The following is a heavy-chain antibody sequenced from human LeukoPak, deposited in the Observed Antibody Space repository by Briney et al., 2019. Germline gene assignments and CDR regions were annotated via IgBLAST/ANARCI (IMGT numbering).Heavy chain of an antibody. CDR3: AKDRTQQPYGIFDY. D-gene: IGHD6-13*01. CDR1: GFTFNIYA. V-gene: IGHV3-23*01. CDR2: IGGSGDRT. J-gene: IGHJ4*02. Sequence: GGSLRLSCAASGFTFNIYAMTWVRQDPGEGLEGVSAIGGSGDRTYYADSVKGRFTISRDNSKNTLYLQMNSLRAEDTAVYYCAKDRTQQPYGIFDYWGQGTLVTVSS.